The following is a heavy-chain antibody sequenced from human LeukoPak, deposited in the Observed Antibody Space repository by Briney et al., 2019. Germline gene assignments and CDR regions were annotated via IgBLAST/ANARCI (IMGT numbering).Heavy chain of an antibody. Sequence: ASETLSLTCTVSGGSISSYYWSWIRQPPGKGLEWIGYIYYSGSTNYNPSLKSRVTISVDTSKNQSSLKLSSVTAADTAVYYCARGGPPTSNYYYGMDVWGQGTTVTVSS. CDR1: GGSISSYY. J-gene: IGHJ6*02. V-gene: IGHV4-59*08. CDR2: IYYSGST. D-gene: IGHD6-25*01. CDR3: ARGGPPTSNYYYGMDV.